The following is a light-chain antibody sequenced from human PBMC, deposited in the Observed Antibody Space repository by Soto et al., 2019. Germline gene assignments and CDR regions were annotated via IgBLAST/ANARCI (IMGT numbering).Light chain of an antibody. CDR3: QQRSSWPAT. CDR2: DAS. CDR1: QSVNNF. J-gene: IGKJ3*01. V-gene: IGKV3-11*01. Sequence: EIVMTQSPATLSLSPGERATLSCRASQSVNNFLAWYQQKPGQAPRLLIFDASYRATGIPGRFSASGSGTGLTLTISSLEPEDGEVYYGQQRSSWPATFGPGTKVDIK.